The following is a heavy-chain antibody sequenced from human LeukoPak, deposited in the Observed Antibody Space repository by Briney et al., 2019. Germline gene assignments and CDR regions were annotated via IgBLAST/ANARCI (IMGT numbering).Heavy chain of an antibody. Sequence: SETLSLTCTVSGGSISSGSYYWSWIRQPAGKGLEWIGRIYTSGSTNYNPSLKSRVTISVDASKNQFSLKLSSVTAADTAVYYCARWTTYYYDSSGSTHRNWFDPWGQGTLVTVSS. CDR2: IYTSGST. CDR3: ARWTTYYYDSSGSTHRNWFDP. D-gene: IGHD3-22*01. V-gene: IGHV4-61*02. J-gene: IGHJ5*02. CDR1: GGSISSGSYY.